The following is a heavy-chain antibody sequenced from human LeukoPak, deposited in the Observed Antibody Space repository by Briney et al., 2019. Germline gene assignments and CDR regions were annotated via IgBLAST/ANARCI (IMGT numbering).Heavy chain of an antibody. CDR1: GGSFSGYY. CDR3: TRRGGNWFDY. V-gene: IGHV4-59*10. Sequence: SETLSLTCAVYGGSFSGYYWNWIRQPAGKGLEWIGRIYTSGTTNYNPSLKSRVTMSVDTSKNQFSLKLTSVTAADTAMYYCTRRGGNWFDYWGQGTLVTVSS. J-gene: IGHJ4*02. CDR2: IYTSGTT. D-gene: IGHD1-1*01.